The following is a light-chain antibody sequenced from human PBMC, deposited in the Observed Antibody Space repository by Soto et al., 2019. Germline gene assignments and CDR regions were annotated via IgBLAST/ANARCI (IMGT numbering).Light chain of an antibody. Sequence: QSALTQPASVSGSPGQSITISCTGTSSDVGGYNYVSWYQQHPGEVPKLLIYEVTTRPSGVSNRSSGSKSGNTASLTISGLQAEDEADYYCSSYTSDMTQVFGGGTKVTVL. CDR3: SSYTSDMTQV. CDR2: EVT. V-gene: IGLV2-14*01. J-gene: IGLJ2*01. CDR1: SSDVGGYNY.